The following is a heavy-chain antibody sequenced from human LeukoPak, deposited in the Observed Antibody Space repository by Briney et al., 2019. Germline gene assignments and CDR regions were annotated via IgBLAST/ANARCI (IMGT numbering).Heavy chain of an antibody. V-gene: IGHV3-11*01. CDR3: AREAYCRATSCRRYYYYYYMDV. Sequence: KAGGSLRLSCAASGFSFSDYYMTWIRQAPGKGLEWVSYISSGGDTIYYADSVKGRFTISRDNAKNSLYLQMNSLRAEDTAVYYCAREAYCRATSCRRYYYYYYMDVWGKGTTVTISS. CDR1: GFSFSDYY. CDR2: ISSGGDTI. J-gene: IGHJ6*03. D-gene: IGHD2-2*01.